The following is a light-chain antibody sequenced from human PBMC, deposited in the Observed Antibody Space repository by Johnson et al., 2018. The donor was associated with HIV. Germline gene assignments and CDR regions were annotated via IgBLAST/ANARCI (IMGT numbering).Light chain of an antibody. CDR3: GTWDSSLSPGGV. Sequence: QSVLTQPPSVSAAPGQKVTISCSGSSSNIGNNYVSWFQQLPGTAPKLLICENNKRPSGIPDRFSGSKSGTSVTLGITGRQTGDEADYYCGTWDSSLSPGGVFGTGTKVTVL. CDR2: ENN. CDR1: SSNIGNNY. V-gene: IGLV1-51*02. J-gene: IGLJ1*01.